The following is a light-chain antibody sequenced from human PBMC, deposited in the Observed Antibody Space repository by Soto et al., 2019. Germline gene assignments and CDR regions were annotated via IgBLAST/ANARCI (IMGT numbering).Light chain of an antibody. Sequence: EIVLTQSPGTLSLSPGERATLSCRASQSLSSSYLAWYQQRPGQAPRLLMYAASTKATGIPDRFSGSGSGTDFTLTISRLEPEDFAVYYCRQYGGSPITFGGGTKVEIK. CDR1: QSLSSSY. CDR3: RQYGGSPIT. V-gene: IGKV3-20*01. J-gene: IGKJ4*01. CDR2: AAS.